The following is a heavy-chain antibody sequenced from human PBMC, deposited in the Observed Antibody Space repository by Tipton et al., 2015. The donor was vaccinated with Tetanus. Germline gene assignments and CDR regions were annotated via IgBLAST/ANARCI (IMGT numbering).Heavy chain of an antibody. J-gene: IGHJ5*02. CDR1: GHNSRSYW. D-gene: IGHD3-10*01. CDR2: IYPGDSDA. V-gene: IGHV5-51*01. CDR3: ARLPKHYSASGST. Sequence: QLVQSGAEVKKSGESLQISCKASGHNSRSYWVSWVRQMPGKGLEWMGIIYPGDSDAAYNPSFQGQVTISADKSISTAYLQWTSLKPSDTAIYFCARLPKHYSASGSTWGQGTQVTVSS.